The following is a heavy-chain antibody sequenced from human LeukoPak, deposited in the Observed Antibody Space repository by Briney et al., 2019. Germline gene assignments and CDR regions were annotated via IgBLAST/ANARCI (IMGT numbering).Heavy chain of an antibody. CDR2: IYHSGST. V-gene: IGHV4-30-2*01. Sequence: SETLSLTCTVSGGSISSGGYYWSWIRQPPGKGLEWIGYIYHSGSTYYNPSLKSRVTISVDRSKNQFSLKLSSVTAADTAVYYCARVVTSHMGFDYWGQGTLVTVSS. CDR1: GGSISSGGYY. D-gene: IGHD4-23*01. J-gene: IGHJ4*02. CDR3: ARVVTSHMGFDY.